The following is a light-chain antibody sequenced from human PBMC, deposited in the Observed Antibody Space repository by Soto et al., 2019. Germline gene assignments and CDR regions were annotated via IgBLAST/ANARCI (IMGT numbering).Light chain of an antibody. CDR2: GES. CDR1: QSVTSSH. V-gene: IGKV3-20*01. J-gene: IGKJ1*01. Sequence: IALTQSPGSLSLSPGERATLSCRASQSVTSSHLAWYQQKPGQAPRLLIYGESSRATGIPERFSGSGSGTDFTLIISRLEAEDFAVYYCQQYGRSPGTFGQGTKVEIK. CDR3: QQYGRSPGT.